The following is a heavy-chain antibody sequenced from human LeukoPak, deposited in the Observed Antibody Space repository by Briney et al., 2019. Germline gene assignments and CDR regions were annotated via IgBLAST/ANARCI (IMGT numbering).Heavy chain of an antibody. CDR3: AREANYGYSSTRFDY. CDR2: ISGSGDST. CDR1: GFTFNNYG. V-gene: IGHV3-23*01. D-gene: IGHD6-19*01. Sequence: PGGSLRLSCSASGFTFNNYGMSWVRQAPGKGLEWVSSISGSGDSTYYADSVKGRFTISRDNSENTLFLQMNSLRAEDTAVYYCAREANYGYSSTRFDYWGQGTLVTVSS. J-gene: IGHJ4*02.